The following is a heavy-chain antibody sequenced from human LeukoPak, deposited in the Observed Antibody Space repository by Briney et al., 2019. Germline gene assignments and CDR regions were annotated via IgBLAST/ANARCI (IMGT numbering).Heavy chain of an antibody. J-gene: IGHJ4*02. V-gene: IGHV4-59*01. D-gene: IGHD6-13*01. CDR3: ARLLSAAGPPFDY. CDR1: GGSISSYY. CDR2: IYYSGST. Sequence: PSETLSLTCTVSGGSISSYYWSWIRQPPGKGLEWIGYIYYSGSTNYNPSLKSRVTISVDTSKNQFSLKLSSVTAADTAVYYCARLLSAAGPPFDYWGQGTLVTVSS.